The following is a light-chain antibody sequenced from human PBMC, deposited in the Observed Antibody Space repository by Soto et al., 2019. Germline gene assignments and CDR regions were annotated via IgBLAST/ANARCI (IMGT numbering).Light chain of an antibody. CDR3: PHSHSTPPT. V-gene: IGKV1-39*01. CDR2: AAS. Sequence: PMTQSTSSLSASVGDSVTITCRASQSISSYLNWYQQKPGKAPKLLIYAASSLQSGVPSRFSGSGSGTDFTLTISSLQPEDFATYYCPHSHSTPPTFGGGTKVDI. CDR1: QSISSY. J-gene: IGKJ4*01.